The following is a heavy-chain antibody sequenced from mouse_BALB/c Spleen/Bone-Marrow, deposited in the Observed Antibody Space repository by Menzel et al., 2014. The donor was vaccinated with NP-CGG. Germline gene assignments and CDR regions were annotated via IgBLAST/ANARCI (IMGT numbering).Heavy chain of an antibody. CDR2: IYPGSGNT. CDR1: GYTFTDYY. CDR3: ARENYGSSYYFDY. V-gene: IGHV1-84*02. D-gene: IGHD1-1*01. Sequence: VQLQESGPELVKPGASVKISCKASGYTFTDYYINWVKQKPGQGLEWIGWIYPGSGNTKYNEKFKGKATLTVDTSSSTAYMQLSSLTSEDTAVYFCARENYGSSYYFDYWGQGTTLTVSS. J-gene: IGHJ2*01.